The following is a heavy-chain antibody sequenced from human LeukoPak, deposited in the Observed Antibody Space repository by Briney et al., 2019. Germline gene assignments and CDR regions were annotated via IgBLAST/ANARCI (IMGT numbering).Heavy chain of an antibody. Sequence: PSETLSLTCTVSGGSISSYYWSWIRQPPGKGLEWIGYIYYSGSTNYNPSLKSRVTISVDTSKNQFSLKLSSVTAADTAVYYCARALPMVRGVRNWFDPWGQGTLVTVSS. D-gene: IGHD3-10*01. CDR2: IYYSGST. CDR1: GGSISSYY. J-gene: IGHJ5*02. CDR3: ARALPMVRGVRNWFDP. V-gene: IGHV4-59*12.